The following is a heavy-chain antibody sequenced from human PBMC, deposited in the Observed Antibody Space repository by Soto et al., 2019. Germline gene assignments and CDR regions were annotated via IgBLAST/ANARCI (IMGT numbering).Heavy chain of an antibody. CDR2: ISYDGSNK. D-gene: IGHD6-19*01. V-gene: IGHV3-30*18. Sequence: GGSLRLSCAASGFTFSSYGMHWVRQAPGKGLEWVAVISYDGSNKYYADSEKGRFTISRDNSKNTLYLQMNSLRAEDTAVYYWAKDFEALAGYFDYWGQGTLVTVAS. CDR1: GFTFSSYG. J-gene: IGHJ4*02. CDR3: AKDFEALAGYFDY.